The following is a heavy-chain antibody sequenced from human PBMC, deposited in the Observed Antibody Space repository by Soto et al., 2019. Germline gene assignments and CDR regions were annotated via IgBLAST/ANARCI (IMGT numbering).Heavy chain of an antibody. Sequence: SLLTLVNPTQTLTLTCTFSGFSLSTSEIHVSWNRQPPGKALEWLALIYSNDDKRYSPSLKNRLTITKNTAKNQVVLTMTNMDLVDSVTYYCAQRPKEAAVALFDPWGQGTLVTSPQ. V-gene: IGHV2-5*01. CDR1: GFSLSTSEIH. CDR3: AQRPKEAAVALFDP. D-gene: IGHD6-13*01. J-gene: IGHJ5*02. CDR2: IYSNDDK.